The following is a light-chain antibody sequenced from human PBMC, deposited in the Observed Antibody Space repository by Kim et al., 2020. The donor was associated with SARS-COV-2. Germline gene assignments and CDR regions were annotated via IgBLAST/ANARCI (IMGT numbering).Light chain of an antibody. CDR2: VGTGGIVG. V-gene: IGLV9-49*01. Sequence: QSVLTQPPSASASLGASVTLTCTLSSGYSNYKVDWYQQRPGKGPRFVMRVGTGGIVGSKGDGIPDRFSVLGSGLNRYLTIKNIQEEDESDYHCGADHGSGSNFVLPRNWVFGGGTQLTVL. CDR3: GADHGSGSNFVLPRNWV. CDR1: SGYSNYK. J-gene: IGLJ3*02.